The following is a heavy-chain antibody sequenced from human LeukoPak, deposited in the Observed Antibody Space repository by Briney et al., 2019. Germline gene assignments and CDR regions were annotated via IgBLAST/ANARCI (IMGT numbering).Heavy chain of an antibody. CDR2: ISTYNGNT. J-gene: IGHJ6*02. CDR3: ASGAAANAYYYYYYGMDV. CDR1: GYTFTSYG. V-gene: IGHV1-18*01. D-gene: IGHD6-13*01. Sequence: ASVKVSCKASGYTFTSYGVSWVRQAPGQGLEWMGWISTYNGNTNYAQKLQGRVTMTTDTSTSTAYMELRSLRSDDTAVCYCASGAAANAYYYYYYGMDVWGQGTTVTVSS.